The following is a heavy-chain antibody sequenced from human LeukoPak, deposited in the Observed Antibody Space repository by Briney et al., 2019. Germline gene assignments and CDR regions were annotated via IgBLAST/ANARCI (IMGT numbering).Heavy chain of an antibody. D-gene: IGHD4-17*01. CDR2: INPNSGGT. CDR3: ARVQSVGYGDNNFDY. J-gene: IGHJ4*02. CDR1: GYTFTGYY. Sequence: ASVKVSCKASGYTFTGYYMHWVRQAPGQGLEWMGWINPNSGGTNYAQKFQGRVTMTRDTSISTAYMELSSLRSEDTAVYYCARVQSVGYGDNNFDYWGQGTLVTVSS. V-gene: IGHV1-2*02.